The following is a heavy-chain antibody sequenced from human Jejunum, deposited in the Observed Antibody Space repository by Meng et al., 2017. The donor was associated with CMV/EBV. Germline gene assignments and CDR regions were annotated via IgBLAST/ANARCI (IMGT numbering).Heavy chain of an antibody. V-gene: IGHV3-48*03. D-gene: IGHD1-26*01. Sequence: ASGFTFTNAWMNWVRQAPGKGLEWLSHINPGGTTIYYADSVKGRFTISRDDAKSSLYLQMSSLRADDTAVYYCARELPASWEPFDYWGQGTLVTVSS. J-gene: IGHJ4*02. CDR1: GFTFTNAW. CDR2: INPGGTTI. CDR3: ARELPASWEPFDY.